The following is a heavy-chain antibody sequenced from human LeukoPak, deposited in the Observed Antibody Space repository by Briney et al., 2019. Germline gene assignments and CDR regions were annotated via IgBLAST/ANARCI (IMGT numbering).Heavy chain of an antibody. J-gene: IGHJ5*02. Sequence: GGSLRLSCAASGFTFSDYYMSWIRQAPGKGLEWVSYISGSGSTIHYPGSVKGRFTISRDNAKNSLYLQLNSLRVEDTAVYYCARTFSSNWYKWFDPWGQGTLVTVSS. CDR2: ISGSGSTI. CDR3: ARTFSSNWYKWFDP. CDR1: GFTFSDYY. D-gene: IGHD6-13*01. V-gene: IGHV3-11*01.